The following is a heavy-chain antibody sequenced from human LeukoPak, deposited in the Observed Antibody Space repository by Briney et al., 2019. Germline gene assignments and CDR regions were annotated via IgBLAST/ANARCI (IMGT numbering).Heavy chain of an antibody. J-gene: IGHJ3*02. CDR3: ARGIGTSYDSSRDAFDI. CDR2: IYSPGTN. V-gene: IGHV4-61*02. D-gene: IGHD3-22*01. CDR1: AGSINSGDYY. Sequence: SETLSLTCTVSAGSINSGDYYWSWIRQPAGKGLEWIGRIYSPGTNYNYNPSVKSRVTISIDTSKNQFSLKLTSVTAADTAVYYCARGIGTSYDSSRDAFDIWGQGTMVTVSS.